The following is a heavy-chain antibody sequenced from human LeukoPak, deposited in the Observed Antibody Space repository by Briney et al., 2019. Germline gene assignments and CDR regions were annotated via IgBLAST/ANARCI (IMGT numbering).Heavy chain of an antibody. J-gene: IGHJ4*02. CDR2: INHSGST. V-gene: IGHV4-34*01. D-gene: IGHD5-18*01. Sequence: SETLSLTCAVYGGSFSGYYWSWIRQPPGKGLEWIGEINHSGSTNYNPSLKSRVTISVDTSKNQFSLKLSSVTAVDTAVYYCARGLKGYSYGFPPGYWGQGTLVTVSS. CDR1: GGSFSGYY. CDR3: ARGLKGYSYGFPPGY.